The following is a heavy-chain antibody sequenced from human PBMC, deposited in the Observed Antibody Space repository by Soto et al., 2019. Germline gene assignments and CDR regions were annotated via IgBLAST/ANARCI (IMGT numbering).Heavy chain of an antibody. CDR3: AKATVDCNGGSCYFDY. CDR2: ISGSGDST. Sequence: GGSLRLSCVVSGFTSSNYAMGWVRQAPGKGLEWVSVISGSGDSTYYADSVKGRFTISRDNSKNTLSLQMNSLRADDRAVYYCAKATVDCNGGSCYFDYWGQGTLVTVSS. J-gene: IGHJ4*02. CDR1: GFTSSNYA. D-gene: IGHD2-15*01. V-gene: IGHV3-23*01.